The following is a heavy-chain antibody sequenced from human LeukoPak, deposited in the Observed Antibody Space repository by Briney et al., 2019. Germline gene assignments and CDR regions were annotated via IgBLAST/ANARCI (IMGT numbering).Heavy chain of an antibody. Sequence: SVKLSCNASGGTFSSYAISWVRHPPGQGLEWMGRIIPIIGIANYAQKFQGRVTTTADKSTSAAYMELSSLRSEDMAVYYCARSGSDGSGSYYNNWFDPWCQGTVVIVSA. J-gene: IGHJ5*02. V-gene: IGHV1-69*04. CDR3: ARSGSDGSGSYYNNWFDP. CDR1: GGTFSSYA. D-gene: IGHD3-10*01. CDR2: IIPIIGIA.